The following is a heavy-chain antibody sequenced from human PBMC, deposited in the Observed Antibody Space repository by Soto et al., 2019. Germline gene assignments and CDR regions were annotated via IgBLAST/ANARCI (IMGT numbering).Heavy chain of an antibody. Sequence: EVQLVESGGGLVKPGGSLRLSCAASGFNFSIYTMNWVRQAPGKGLEWVSSISRSNRYIYYADSVKGRFTISRDDAKNSSYLQMNMLRAEDTAVYYCARGRCRSGNCSRTYAFDIWGQGTQVTVSS. CDR2: ISRSNRYI. D-gene: IGHD2-15*01. CDR1: GFNFSIYT. J-gene: IGHJ3*02. CDR3: ARGRCRSGNCSRTYAFDI. V-gene: IGHV3-21*01.